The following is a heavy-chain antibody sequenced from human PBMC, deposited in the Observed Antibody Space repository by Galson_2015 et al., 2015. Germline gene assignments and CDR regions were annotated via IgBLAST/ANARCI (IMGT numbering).Heavy chain of an antibody. D-gene: IGHD1-26*01. CDR2: IIPIFGTP. Sequence: SVKVSCKASGDTFSTYAFSWIRQAPGQGLEWVGGIIPIFGTPRYAKKFQARVTIPADESTRTAYMELSSLRSEDTAIYYCAKSYSGHNDACHIWGQGTVVTVSS. V-gene: IGHV1-69*13. CDR3: AKSYSGHNDACHI. CDR1: GDTFSTYA. J-gene: IGHJ3*02.